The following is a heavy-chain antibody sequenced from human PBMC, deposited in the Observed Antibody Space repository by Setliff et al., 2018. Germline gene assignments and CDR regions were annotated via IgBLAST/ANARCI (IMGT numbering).Heavy chain of an antibody. Sequence: PSETLSLTCTVSGGSINSGVYYWGWIRQPPGKGLEWIGRIYHGGDTYYNASLKSRLTISLDTSKNQFSLKLSSVTAADTAVYYCVRMSGFLYMDVWGKGTTVTVSS. CDR1: GGSINSGVYY. D-gene: IGHD3-3*01. V-gene: IGHV4-39*07. CDR3: VRMSGFLYMDV. CDR2: IYHGGDT. J-gene: IGHJ6*03.